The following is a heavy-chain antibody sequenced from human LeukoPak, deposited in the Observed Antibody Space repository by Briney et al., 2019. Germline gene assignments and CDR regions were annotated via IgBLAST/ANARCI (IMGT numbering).Heavy chain of an antibody. V-gene: IGHV4-34*01. CDR1: GGSFSGYY. CDR2: INHSGST. Sequence: SETLSLTCAVYGGSFSGYYWSWIRQPPGKGLGWIGEINHSGSTNYNPSLKSRVTISVDTSKNQFSLKLSSVTAADTAVYYCARVILGFDPWGQGTLVTVSS. CDR3: ARVILGFDP. J-gene: IGHJ5*02.